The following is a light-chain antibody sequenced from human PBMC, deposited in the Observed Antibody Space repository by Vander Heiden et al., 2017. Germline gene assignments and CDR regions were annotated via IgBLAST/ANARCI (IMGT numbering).Light chain of an antibody. Sequence: EIVLTQSPGTLSLSPGERATLSCRASQSVSSSYLAWYQQKPGQAPRLLIYGASSRPTGIPDRFSGSGSGTDFTLTISRLEPEDFAVYYCQQYGSSRVTFGSGTKVDIK. V-gene: IGKV3-20*01. CDR2: GAS. CDR3: QQYGSSRVT. J-gene: IGKJ3*01. CDR1: QSVSSSY.